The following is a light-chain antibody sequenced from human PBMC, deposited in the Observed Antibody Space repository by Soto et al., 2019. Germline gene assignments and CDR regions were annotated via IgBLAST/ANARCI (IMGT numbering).Light chain of an antibody. Sequence: QSVLTQPASVSGSPGQSITISCTGTSSDVGSYNLVSWYQQHPGKAPKLMIYEVSNRPSGVSNRFSGSKSGYTASLTISGLQAEDEADYYCNSQRSSGTRVFGTGTKLTVL. V-gene: IGLV2-14*02. CDR3: NSQRSSGTRV. CDR1: SSDVGSYNL. J-gene: IGLJ1*01. CDR2: EVS.